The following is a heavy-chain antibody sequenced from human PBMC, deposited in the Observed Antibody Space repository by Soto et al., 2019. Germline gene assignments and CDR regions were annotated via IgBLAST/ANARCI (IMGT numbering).Heavy chain of an antibody. CDR1: GYTFTSYD. CDR2: MNPNSGNT. J-gene: IGHJ4*02. D-gene: IGHD2-2*01. V-gene: IGHV1-8*01. Sequence: QVQLVQSGAEVKKPGASVKVSCKASGYTFTSYDINWVRQATGQGLEWMGWMNPNSGNTGYAQKFQGRITMTRNTSISTAYMELSSLRSEDTAVYYCARARDVKCSSTSCYAGDFDYWGQGTLVTVSS. CDR3: ARARDVKCSSTSCYAGDFDY.